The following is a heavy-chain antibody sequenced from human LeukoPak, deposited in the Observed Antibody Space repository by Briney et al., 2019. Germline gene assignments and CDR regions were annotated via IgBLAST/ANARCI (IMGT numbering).Heavy chain of an antibody. V-gene: IGHV3-13*01. Sequence: PGGSLRLSCVASGVSFSTYDMYWVRQSAGGGLEWVSALGTNGDSYYLGSVKGRFTISRENGKNSLYLQMNSLTVEDTAVYYCTREWRGIAGHYHGMDVWGQGTTVTVSS. J-gene: IGHJ6*02. CDR3: TREWRGIAGHYHGMDV. CDR1: GVSFSTYD. CDR2: LGTNGDS. D-gene: IGHD6-13*01.